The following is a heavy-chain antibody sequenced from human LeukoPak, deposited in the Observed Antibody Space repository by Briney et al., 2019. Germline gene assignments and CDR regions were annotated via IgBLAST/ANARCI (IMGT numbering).Heavy chain of an antibody. Sequence: PGGSLRLSCAASGFTFSNYAMHWVRQAPGKGLQYVSTISANGRNTYYANSVKGRFTISRDNSNNTLYLQMGSLGAEDMAVYYCAELGITMIGGVWGKGTTVTISS. CDR3: AELGITMIGGV. J-gene: IGHJ6*04. CDR2: ISANGRNT. D-gene: IGHD3-10*02. CDR1: GFTFSNYA. V-gene: IGHV3-64*01.